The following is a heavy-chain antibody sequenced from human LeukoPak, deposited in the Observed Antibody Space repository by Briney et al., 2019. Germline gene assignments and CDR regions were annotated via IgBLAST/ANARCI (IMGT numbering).Heavy chain of an antibody. CDR2: IYYSGST. V-gene: IGHV4-39*01. CDR1: GGSISSSSYY. CDR3: ARAGGTNIVVVPANNWFDP. D-gene: IGHD2-2*01. Sequence: SETLSLTCTVSGGSISSSSYYWGWIRQPPGKGLEWIGSIYYSGSTYYNPSLKSRVTISVDTSKNQFSLRLSSVTAADTAVYYCARAGGTNIVVVPANNWFDPWGQGTLVTASS. J-gene: IGHJ5*02.